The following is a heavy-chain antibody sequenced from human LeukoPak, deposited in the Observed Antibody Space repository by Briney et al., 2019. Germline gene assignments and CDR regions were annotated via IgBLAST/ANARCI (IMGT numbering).Heavy chain of an antibody. Sequence: ASVKVSCKASGYTFTSYDINWVRQATGQGLEWMGWMNPNSGNTGYAQKFQGRVTMTRNTSISTAYMELSSLRSEDTAVYYCARGGEYYYDSSGYYHPQQIDYWGQGTLVTVSS. CDR2: MNPNSGNT. CDR1: GYTFTSYD. J-gene: IGHJ4*02. D-gene: IGHD3-22*01. V-gene: IGHV1-8*01. CDR3: ARGGEYYYDSSGYYHPQQIDY.